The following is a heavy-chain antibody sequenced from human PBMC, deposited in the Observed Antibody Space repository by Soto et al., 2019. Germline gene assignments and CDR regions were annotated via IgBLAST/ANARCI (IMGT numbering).Heavy chain of an antibody. CDR1: GYTFTSYY. V-gene: IGHV1-46*01. J-gene: IGHJ4*02. CDR2: INPSGGST. D-gene: IGHD6-19*01. CDR3: ARDPAVAGVLEYYFDY. Sequence: GASVKVSCKASGYTFTSYYMHWVRQAPGQGLEWMGIINPSGGSTSYAQKFQGRVTMTRDTSTSTVYMELSSLRSEDTAVYYCARDPAVAGVLEYYFDYWGQGTLVTVSS.